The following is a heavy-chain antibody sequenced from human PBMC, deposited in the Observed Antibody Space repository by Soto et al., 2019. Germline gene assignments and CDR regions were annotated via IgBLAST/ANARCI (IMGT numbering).Heavy chain of an antibody. CDR2: IKSETDGGTT. V-gene: IGHV3-15*07. D-gene: IGHD5-18*01. J-gene: IGHJ4*02. Sequence: SLRLSCAVSGVTLTNVWMNWIRQAPGKGPEWVGRIKSETDGGTTDYAAPVKGRFTISRDDSENMLYLQMNSLKTEDTAVYYCSHGYYQYFNSWGQGTQVTVSS. CDR1: GVTLTNVW. CDR3: SHGYYQYFNS.